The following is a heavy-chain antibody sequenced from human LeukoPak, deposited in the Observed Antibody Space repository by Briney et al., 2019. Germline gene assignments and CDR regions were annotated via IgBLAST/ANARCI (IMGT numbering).Heavy chain of an antibody. CDR2: IYYTGST. J-gene: IGHJ6*02. D-gene: IGHD3-10*01. V-gene: IGHV4-59*11. CDR3: ARRVTLVRGICYHGMDV. CDR1: GGSITSHY. Sequence: SETLSLTCTVSGGSITSHYWTWIRQSPGKGLEWIGNIYYTGSTNYNPSLKNRVTISVNKSKNQFSLNLSSVTAADTAVYYCARRVTLVRGICYHGMDVWGQGTTVIVSS.